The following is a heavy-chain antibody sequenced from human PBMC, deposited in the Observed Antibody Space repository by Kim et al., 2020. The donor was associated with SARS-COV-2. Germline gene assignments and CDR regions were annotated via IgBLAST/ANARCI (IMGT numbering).Heavy chain of an antibody. CDR3: ARDIEDTAMVRPLVDS. CDR2: IKQDGSEK. D-gene: IGHD5-18*01. V-gene: IGHV3-7*01. CDR1: GFTVSSYW. J-gene: IGHJ4*02. Sequence: GGSLRLSCAASGFTVSSYWMSWVRQAPGKGLEWVANIKQDGSEKYDVDSVKGRFTISRDNAKNSLYLQMNSLRAECTAVYYCARDIEDTAMVRPLVDSWGQGTLVTVSS.